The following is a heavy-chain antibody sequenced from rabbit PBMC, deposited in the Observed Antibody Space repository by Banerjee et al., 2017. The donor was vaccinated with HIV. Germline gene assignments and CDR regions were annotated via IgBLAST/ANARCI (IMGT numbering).Heavy chain of an antibody. CDR2: IYNGDGTP. CDR3: ARYHAGYAGYDYPTAFNL. D-gene: IGHD6-1*01. V-gene: IGHV1S47*01. Sequence: EESGGDLVKPGASLTLTCKASGFDFSYTAMCWVRQAPGKGPEWVACIYNGDGTPYYASWVNGRFTISRSTSLNTVTLQMTSLTDADTATYFCARYHAGYAGYDYPTAFNLWGQGTLVTVS. CDR1: GFDFSYTA. J-gene: IGHJ4*01.